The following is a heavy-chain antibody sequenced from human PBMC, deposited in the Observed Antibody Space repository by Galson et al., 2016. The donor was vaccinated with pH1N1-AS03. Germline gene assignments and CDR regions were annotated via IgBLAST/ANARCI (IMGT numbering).Heavy chain of an antibody. D-gene: IGHD3-10*01. CDR1: GGTFKNSA. CDR2: IIPIIDIR. CDR3: ATDLFAYGPHSYFDK. Sequence: SVKVSCKASGGTFKNSAINWVRQAPGQGLEWMGRIIPIIDIRTYAQTFQDRVTITADKSTDTAYMELRSLRSDDTAVYFCATDLFAYGPHSYFDKWGQGTLVTVSS. V-gene: IGHV1-69*04. J-gene: IGHJ4*02.